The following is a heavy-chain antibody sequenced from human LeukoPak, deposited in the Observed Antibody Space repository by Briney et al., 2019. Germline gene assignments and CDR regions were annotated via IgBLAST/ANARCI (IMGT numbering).Heavy chain of an antibody. V-gene: IGHV1-2*06. D-gene: IGHD2-15*01. J-gene: IGHJ4*02. Sequence: ASVKVSCKASGYTFTDYYMHWVRQAPGQGLEWMGRINPNSGGTNYAQKFQDRVTMTRDTSISTAYMELSRLTSDDTAVYYCERQVGGSDYWGQGTLVTVSS. CDR2: INPNSGGT. CDR3: ERQVGGSDY. CDR1: GYTFTDYY.